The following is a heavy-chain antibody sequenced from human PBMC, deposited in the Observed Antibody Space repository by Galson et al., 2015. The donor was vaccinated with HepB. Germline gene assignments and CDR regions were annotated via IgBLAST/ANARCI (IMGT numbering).Heavy chain of an antibody. J-gene: IGHJ6*03. CDR2: IRSKANSYAT. D-gene: IGHD2-2*01. CDR1: GFTFSGSA. CDR3: TSPVVVPAAIYYYYMDV. V-gene: IGHV3-73*01. Sequence: SLRLSCAASGFTFSGSAMHWVRQASGKGLEWVGRIRSKANSYATAYAASVKGRFTISRDDSKNTAYLQMNSLKTEDTAVYYCTSPVVVPAAIYYYYMDVWGKGTTVTVSS.